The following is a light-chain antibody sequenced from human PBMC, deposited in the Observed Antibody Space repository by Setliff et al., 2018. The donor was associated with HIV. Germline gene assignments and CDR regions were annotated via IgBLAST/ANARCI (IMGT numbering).Light chain of an antibody. CDR2: EVT. V-gene: IGLV2-18*02. CDR3: SSHRSSSYV. J-gene: IGLJ1*01. Sequence: QSVLTQPPSVSGSPGQSVTIPCTGTSSDVGRYNRVSWYQQPPGTAPKLMIYEVTNRPSGVPDRFSGSKSGSTASLTISGLQAEDEGDYYCSSHRSSSYVFGTGTKVTVL. CDR1: SSDVGRYNR.